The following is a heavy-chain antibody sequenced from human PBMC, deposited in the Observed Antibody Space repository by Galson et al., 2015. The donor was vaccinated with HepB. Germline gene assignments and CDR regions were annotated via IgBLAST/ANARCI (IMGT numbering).Heavy chain of an antibody. Sequence: SLRLSCAASGFTVSSNYMSWVRQAPGKGLEWVSVIYSGGSTYYADSVKGRFTISRDNSKNTLYLQMNSLRAEDTAVYYCTREGRHDYYYGMDVWGQGTTVTVSS. CDR1: GFTVSSNY. CDR3: TREGRHDYYYGMDV. J-gene: IGHJ6*02. V-gene: IGHV3-53*01. CDR2: IYSGGST.